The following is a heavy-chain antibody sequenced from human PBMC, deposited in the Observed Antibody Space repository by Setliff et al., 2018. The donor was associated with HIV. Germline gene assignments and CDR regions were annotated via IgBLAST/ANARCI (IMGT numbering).Heavy chain of an antibody. V-gene: IGHV4-31*03. CDR1: GDSISSGGYY. Sequence: TLSLTCTVSGDSISSGGYYWSWIRQLPGKGLEWIGYIYYSGATYYNPSLKNRVTISLDTSKSQFSLKLTSVTAADTALYYCASGRGAKGGYYYFGSWGQGTLVTVS. J-gene: IGHJ4*02. CDR2: IYYSGAT. CDR3: ASGRGAKGGYYYFGS. D-gene: IGHD5-12*01.